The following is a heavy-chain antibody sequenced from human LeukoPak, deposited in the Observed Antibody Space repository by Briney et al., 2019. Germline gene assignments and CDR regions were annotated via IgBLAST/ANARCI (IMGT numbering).Heavy chain of an antibody. Sequence: SETLSLTCAVYGGSFSGYYWSWIRQPPGKGLEWIREINHSGSTNYNPSLKSRVTISVDTSKNQFSLKLSSVTAADTAVYYCASYTIFGVARSPAFDIWGQGTMVTVSS. CDR3: ASYTIFGVARSPAFDI. D-gene: IGHD3-3*01. CDR1: GGSFSGYY. CDR2: INHSGST. J-gene: IGHJ3*02. V-gene: IGHV4-34*01.